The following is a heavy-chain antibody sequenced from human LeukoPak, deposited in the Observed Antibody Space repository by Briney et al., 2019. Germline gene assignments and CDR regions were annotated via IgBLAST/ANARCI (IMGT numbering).Heavy chain of an antibody. CDR2: ISGSGGST. V-gene: IGHV3-23*01. CDR1: GFTFSSYA. CDR3: AKMPRLGSSRGSGSYRRPFDY. Sequence: GGSLRLSCAASGFTFSSYAMSWVRQAPGKGLEWVSAISGSGGSTYYADSVKGRFTISRDNSKNTLYLQMNSLRAEDTAVYYCAKMPRLGSSRGSGSYRRPFDYWGQGTLVTVSS. D-gene: IGHD3-10*01. J-gene: IGHJ4*02.